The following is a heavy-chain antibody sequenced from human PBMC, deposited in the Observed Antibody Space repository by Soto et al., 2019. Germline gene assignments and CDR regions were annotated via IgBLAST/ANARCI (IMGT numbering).Heavy chain of an antibody. V-gene: IGHV1-69*01. CDR2: IIPIIGTA. J-gene: IGHJ6*02. CDR1: GGTFSSYA. CDR3: ASPLPIFGVVIIHYYYYGMDV. D-gene: IGHD3-3*01. Sequence: QVQLVQSGAEVQKPGSSVKVSCKASGGTFSSYAISWVRQAPGQGLEWMGGIIPIIGTANYAQKFQGRVTITAHESTSKAYMELSSLRSEDTAVYYCASPLPIFGVVIIHYYYYGMDVWGQGTTVTVSS.